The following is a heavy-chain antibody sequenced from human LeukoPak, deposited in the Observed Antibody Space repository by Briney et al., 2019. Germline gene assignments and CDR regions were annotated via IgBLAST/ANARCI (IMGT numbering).Heavy chain of an antibody. CDR1: GGSISNSNW. J-gene: IGHJ4*02. CDR2: IYHSGS. Sequence: SETLSLTCAVSGGSISNSNWWSWVRQPPGKGPEWIGEIYHSGSNYNPSLKSRLTMSVDKSENRFSLRLSSVTAADTAVYYCVYGGKSGDWLYWGQGTLVTVSS. V-gene: IGHV4-4*02. D-gene: IGHD4-23*01. CDR3: VYGGKSGDWLY.